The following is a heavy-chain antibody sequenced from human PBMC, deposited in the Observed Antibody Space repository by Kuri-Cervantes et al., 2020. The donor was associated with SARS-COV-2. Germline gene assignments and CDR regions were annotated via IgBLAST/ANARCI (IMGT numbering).Heavy chain of an antibody. Sequence: GESLKISCAASGFTFSSYAMSWVRQAPGKGLEWVSAISGSGGSTYYADSVKGRFTISRDDAKNSLFLQMNNLRAEVTAVYYCARDQSGSYYFGYFDYWGQGTLVTVSS. CDR1: GFTFSSYA. D-gene: IGHD1-26*01. V-gene: IGHV3-23*01. CDR2: ISGSGGST. CDR3: ARDQSGSYYFGYFDY. J-gene: IGHJ4*02.